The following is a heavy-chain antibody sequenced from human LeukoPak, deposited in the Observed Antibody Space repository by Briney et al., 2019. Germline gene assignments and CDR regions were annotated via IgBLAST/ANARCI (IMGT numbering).Heavy chain of an antibody. D-gene: IGHD6-13*01. V-gene: IGHV3-23*01. CDR2: ISASGGNT. Sequence: PGGSLRLSCAASGFTFSSYAMNWVRQGPGKGLERVSAISASGGNTYYADSVKGRFTISRDNSKNTLYLQMNSLRAEDTAVYYCAKAYGSTGRYHFDYWGQGTLVTVSS. CDR1: GFTFSSYA. CDR3: AKAYGSTGRYHFDY. J-gene: IGHJ4*02.